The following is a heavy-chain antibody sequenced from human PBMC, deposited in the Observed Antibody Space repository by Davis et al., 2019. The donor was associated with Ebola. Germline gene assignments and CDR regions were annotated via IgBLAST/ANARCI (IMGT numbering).Heavy chain of an antibody. D-gene: IGHD5-18*01. CDR2: ISSSSSYI. CDR1: GFTFSSYS. J-gene: IGHJ4*02. Sequence: PGGSLRLSCAASGFTFSSYSMNWVRQAPGKGLEWVSSISSSSSYIYYADSVKGRFTISRDNAKNSLYLQMNSLRAEDTAVYYCARVDTAMVTVPFDYWGQGTLVTVSS. CDR3: ARVDTAMVTVPFDY. V-gene: IGHV3-21*04.